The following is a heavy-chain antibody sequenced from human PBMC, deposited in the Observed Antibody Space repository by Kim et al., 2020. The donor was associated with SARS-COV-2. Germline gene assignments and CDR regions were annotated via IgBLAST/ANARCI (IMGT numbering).Heavy chain of an antibody. Sequence: SETLSLTCTVSGGSISSGGYYWSWIRQHPGKGLEWIGYIYYSGSTYYNPSLKSRVTISVDTSKNQFSLKLSSVTAADTAVYYCARARLGHYYDSSGYFSWNAFDIWGQGTMVTVSS. CDR1: GGSISSGGYY. CDR2: IYYSGST. V-gene: IGHV4-31*03. J-gene: IGHJ3*02. D-gene: IGHD3-22*01. CDR3: ARARLGHYYDSSGYFSWNAFDI.